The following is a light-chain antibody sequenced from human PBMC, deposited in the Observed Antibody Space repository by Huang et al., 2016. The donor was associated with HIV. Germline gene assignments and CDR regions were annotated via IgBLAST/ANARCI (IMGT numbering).Light chain of an antibody. J-gene: IGKJ4*01. Sequence: EIVMTQSPATLSVSPGERATLSCRASQSVSSNLAWYQQKPGPAPRLLIYCASTRATGIPARFSGSGSGTEFTLTISSLQSEDFAVYYCQQYNNWPPLTFGGGTKVEIK. V-gene: IGKV3-15*01. CDR1: QSVSSN. CDR3: QQYNNWPPLT. CDR2: CAS.